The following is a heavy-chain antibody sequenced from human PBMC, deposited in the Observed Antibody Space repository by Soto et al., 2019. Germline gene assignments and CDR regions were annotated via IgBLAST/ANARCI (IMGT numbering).Heavy chain of an antibody. CDR3: ADSSSYYYYGMDV. D-gene: IGHD6-6*01. CDR1: GGNFSSYA. Sequence: ASVKVSCKASGGNFSSYAISWVRQAPGQGLEWMGGIIPIFGTANYAQKFQGRVTITADESTSTAYMELSSLRSEDTAVYYCADSSSYYYYGMDVWGQGTTVTVSS. V-gene: IGHV1-69*13. CDR2: IIPIFGTA. J-gene: IGHJ6*02.